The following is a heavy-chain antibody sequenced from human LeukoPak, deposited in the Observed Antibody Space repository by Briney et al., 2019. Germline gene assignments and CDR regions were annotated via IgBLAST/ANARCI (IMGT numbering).Heavy chain of an antibody. V-gene: IGHV3-66*01. Sequence: PGGSLRLSCAASGFTFSSNYMSWVRQAPGKGLEWVPVIYSGGSTYYADSVEGRFTISRDNSKNTLYIQMNSLRDGVTAVHCCAREAFSDHWGQGTLVTVSS. D-gene: IGHD3-3*01. CDR3: AREAFSDH. CDR2: IYSGGST. J-gene: IGHJ4*02. CDR1: GFTFSSNY.